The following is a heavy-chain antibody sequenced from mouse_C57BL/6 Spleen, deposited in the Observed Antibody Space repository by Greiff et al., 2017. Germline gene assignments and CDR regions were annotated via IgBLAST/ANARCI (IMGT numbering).Heavy chain of an antibody. Sequence: EVKLQESGAELVRPGASVKLSCTASGFNIKDDYMHWVKQRPEQGLEWIGWIDPENGDTEYASKFQGKATITADTSSNTAYLQLSSLTSEDTAVYYCTPNWDVAYWGQGTLVTVSA. CDR3: TPNWDVAY. CDR2: IDPENGDT. J-gene: IGHJ3*01. CDR1: GFNIKDDY. D-gene: IGHD4-1*01. V-gene: IGHV14-4*01.